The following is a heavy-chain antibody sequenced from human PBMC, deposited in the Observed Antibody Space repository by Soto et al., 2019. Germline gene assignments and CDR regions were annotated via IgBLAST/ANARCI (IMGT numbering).Heavy chain of an antibody. CDR3: ARLDSIGPDDS. V-gene: IGHV4-39*01. J-gene: IGHJ4*02. Sequence: SETLSLTCAVSGGFISRSNYRWGWIRQSPGKGLEWIVQMFYSGSAEYNPYFKSRVTISMDRPKNQFSMSLTSVTAADTGVYYCARLDSIGPDDSWGQGTLVTVSS. D-gene: IGHD3-22*01. CDR2: MFYSGSA. CDR1: GGFISRSNYR.